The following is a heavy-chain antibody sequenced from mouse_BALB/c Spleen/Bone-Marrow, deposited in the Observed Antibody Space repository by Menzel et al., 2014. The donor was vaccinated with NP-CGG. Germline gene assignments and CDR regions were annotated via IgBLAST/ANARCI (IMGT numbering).Heavy chain of an antibody. CDR2: IWAGGST. D-gene: IGHD2-10*01. J-gene: IGHJ1*01. CDR3: ARDNGAYYGNSYWYFDV. CDR1: GFSLTSYG. Sequence: VHLVESGPGLVAPSQSLSITCTVSGFSLTSYGVHWVRQPPGKGLEWLGVIWAGGSTNYNSTLMSRLSISKDNSKSQVFLKMNSLQTDDTAMYYCARDNGAYYGNSYWYFDVWGAGTTVTVSS. V-gene: IGHV2-9*02.